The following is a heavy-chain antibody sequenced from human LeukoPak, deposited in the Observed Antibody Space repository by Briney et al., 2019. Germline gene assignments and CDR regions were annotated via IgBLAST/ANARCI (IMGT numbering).Heavy chain of an antibody. CDR2: IKQDGSEK. CDR3: ARMYYYNSSGNRAYWFAP. V-gene: IGHV3-7*01. J-gene: IGHJ5*02. CDR1: GFTFSSYW. D-gene: IGHD3-22*01. Sequence: PGGSLRLSCAASGFTFSSYWMSWVRQAPGKGLEWVANIKQDGSEKYYVDSVKGRFTISRDNAKNSLYLQMNSLRAEDTAVYYCARMYYYNSSGNRAYWFAPWGKGPLFTVSS.